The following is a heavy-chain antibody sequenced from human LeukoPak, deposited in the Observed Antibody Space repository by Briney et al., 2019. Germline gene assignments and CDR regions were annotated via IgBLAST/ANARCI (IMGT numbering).Heavy chain of an antibody. V-gene: IGHV1-2*02. CDR2: INPNSGGT. D-gene: IGHD5-18*01. Sequence: ASVKVSCKASGYTFTGYYMHWVRQAPGQGLEWMGWINPNSGGTNYAQKFQGRVTMTRDTSNSTAYMELSRLRSDDTAVYYCARGYSYGYEYYYYYMDVWGKGTTVTVSS. CDR1: GYTFTGYY. J-gene: IGHJ6*03. CDR3: ARGYSYGYEYYYYYMDV.